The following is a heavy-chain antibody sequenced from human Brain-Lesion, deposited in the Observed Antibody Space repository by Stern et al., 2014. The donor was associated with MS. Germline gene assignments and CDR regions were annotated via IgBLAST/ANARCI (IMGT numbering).Heavy chain of an antibody. Sequence: QVQLQESGPGLVKPSETLSLTCTVAGGSVSSTSYAWAWIRQPPGKGLEWIGTIYYSGNTYYSPSLKSRLTISLDTPQHQFSLQLRSVTAADTAVYYCAGEEDIRYCSGGSCTGNWFDPWGQGTLVTVSS. J-gene: IGHJ5*02. CDR1: GGSVSSTSYA. CDR2: IYYSGNT. CDR3: AGEEDIRYCSGGSCTGNWFDP. V-gene: IGHV4-39*01. D-gene: IGHD2-15*01.